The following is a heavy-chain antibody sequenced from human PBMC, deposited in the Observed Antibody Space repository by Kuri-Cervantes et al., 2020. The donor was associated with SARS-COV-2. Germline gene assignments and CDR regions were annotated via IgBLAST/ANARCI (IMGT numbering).Heavy chain of an antibody. CDR3: ARDLSPYCSGGSCYSDY. D-gene: IGHD2-15*01. Sequence: GESLKISCAASGFSFNSYAMHWVRYTPGKGLEWVAVISNNETIKYYADSVKGRFTISRDNAKNSLYLQMNSLRAEDTAVYYCARDLSPYCSGGSCYSDYWGQGTLVTVSS. CDR2: ISNNETIK. J-gene: IGHJ4*02. CDR1: GFSFNSYA. V-gene: IGHV3-30-3*01.